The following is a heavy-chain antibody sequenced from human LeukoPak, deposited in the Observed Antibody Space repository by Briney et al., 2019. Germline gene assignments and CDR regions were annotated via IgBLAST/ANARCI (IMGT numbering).Heavy chain of an antibody. J-gene: IGHJ5*02. D-gene: IGHD6-13*01. CDR2: ITSSSSYI. V-gene: IGHV3-21*01. CDR3: ARDAGSSWYNWFDP. CDR1: GFTFNTYN. Sequence: PGESLRLSCVASGFTFNTYNMNWVRQAPGKGLEWVSSITSSSSYIYYADSVKGRFTISRDNAKNSLYLQMNSLRAEDTAVYYCARDAGSSWYNWFDPWGQGTLVTVSS.